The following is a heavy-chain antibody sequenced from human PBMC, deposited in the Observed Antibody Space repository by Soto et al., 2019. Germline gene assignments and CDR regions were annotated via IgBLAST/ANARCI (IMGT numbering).Heavy chain of an antibody. CDR3: ARDKITGLCDY. CDR2: INHSGST. Sequence: QVQLQQWGAGLLKPSETLSLTYAVYGGSFSGYYWTWIRQPPGTGLEWIGEINHSGSTNYNPSLKSRVTISVDTSKNQFSLKLTSVTAADTAVYYCARDKITGLCDYWGQGTLVTVSS. CDR1: GGSFSGYY. J-gene: IGHJ4*02. D-gene: IGHD2-8*02. V-gene: IGHV4-34*01.